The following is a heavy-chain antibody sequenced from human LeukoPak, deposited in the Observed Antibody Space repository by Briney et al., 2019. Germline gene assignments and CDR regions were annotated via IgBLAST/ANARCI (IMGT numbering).Heavy chain of an antibody. Sequence: SVKVSCKASGGAFSSYAISWVRQAPGQGLEWMGRIIPILGIANYAQKFQGRVTISADKSTSTAYMELSSLRSEDTAAYYCARDHVSGAGDYWGQGTLVTVSS. CDR2: IIPILGIA. CDR3: ARDHVSGAGDY. V-gene: IGHV1-69*04. J-gene: IGHJ4*02. CDR1: GGAFSSYA. D-gene: IGHD6-19*01.